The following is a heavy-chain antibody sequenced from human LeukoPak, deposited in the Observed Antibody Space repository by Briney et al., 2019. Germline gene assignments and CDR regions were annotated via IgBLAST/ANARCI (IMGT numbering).Heavy chain of an antibody. CDR2: IIPILGIA. CDR3: ARLDNWNYYYYGMDV. D-gene: IGHD1-20*01. Sequence: SVKVSCKASGGTFSSYAISWVRQAPGQGLEWMGRIIPILGIANYAQKFQGRVTITADKSTNTAYMELSSLRSEDTAVYYCARLDNWNYYYYGMDVWGQGTTVTVSS. V-gene: IGHV1-69*04. J-gene: IGHJ6*02. CDR1: GGTFSSYA.